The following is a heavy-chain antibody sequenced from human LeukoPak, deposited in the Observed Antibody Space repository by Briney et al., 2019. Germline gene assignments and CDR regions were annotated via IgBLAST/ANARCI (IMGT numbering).Heavy chain of an antibody. CDR2: IKHDGSEK. CDR3: ATDRGWRTSGYYLYYFEY. V-gene: IGHV3-7*01. J-gene: IGHJ4*02. D-gene: IGHD3-3*01. CDR1: GFISTNYF. Sequence: PGGSLRLSCAASGFISTNYFMSWVRQAPGKGLEWVASIKHDGSEKYYVDSVRGRFTISRDNTMNSLYLQMSSLRAEDTAVYYCATDRGWRTSGYYLYYFEYWGQGTLVTYSS.